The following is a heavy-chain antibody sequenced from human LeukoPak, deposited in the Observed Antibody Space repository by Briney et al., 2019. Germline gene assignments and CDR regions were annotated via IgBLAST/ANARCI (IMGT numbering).Heavy chain of an antibody. V-gene: IGHV4-30-4*01. CDR2: IYYSGST. D-gene: IGHD1-26*01. CDR1: GGSISSSSYY. CDR3: ARIVRYYYYGMDV. J-gene: IGHJ6*02. Sequence: SETLSLTCTVSGGSISSSSYYWSWIRQPPGKGLEWIGYIYYSGSTYYNPSLKSRVTISVDTSKNQFSLKLSSVTAADTAVYYCARIVRYYYYGMDVWGQGTTVTVSS.